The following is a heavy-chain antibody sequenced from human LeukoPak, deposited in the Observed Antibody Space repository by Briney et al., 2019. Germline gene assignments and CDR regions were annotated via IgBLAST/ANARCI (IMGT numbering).Heavy chain of an antibody. J-gene: IGHJ4*02. CDR1: GYTFTSYG. D-gene: IGHD6-19*01. CDR2: ISAYNGNT. Sequence: VASVKVSCKASGYTFTSYGISWVRQAPGQGLEWMGWISAYNGNTNYAQKLQGRVTMTTDTSTSTAYMELRSLRSDDTAVYYCARDNFIAVAGTIGPFFGTDYWGQGTLVTVSS. CDR3: ARDNFIAVAGTIGPFFGTDY. V-gene: IGHV1-18*01.